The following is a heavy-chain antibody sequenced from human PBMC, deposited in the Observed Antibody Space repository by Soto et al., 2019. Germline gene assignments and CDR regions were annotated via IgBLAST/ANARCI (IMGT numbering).Heavy chain of an antibody. D-gene: IGHD4-17*01. CDR1: GGSISSGDYY. CDR3: ARTNFMTTVGGADY. J-gene: IGHJ4*02. CDR2: IFYSGST. V-gene: IGHV4-30-4*01. Sequence: QVQLQESGPGLVKPSQTLSLTCTVSGGSISSGDYYWSWIRQPPGKGLEWIGYIFYSGSTYYNPSLKSRVTISVDTSKNQFSLKLSSVTAADTAVYYCARTNFMTTVGGADYWGQGPLVTVSS.